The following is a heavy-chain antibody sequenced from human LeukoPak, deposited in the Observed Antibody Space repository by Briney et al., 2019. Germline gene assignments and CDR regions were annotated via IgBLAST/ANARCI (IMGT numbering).Heavy chain of an antibody. CDR2: ISGSGDKT. V-gene: IGHV3-23*01. CDR1: GFSLSTYA. Sequence: PGGSLRLSCAASGFSLSTYALSWVRQAAGGGLEWVAAISGSGDKTYHADSVKGRFTISKDNSENRLSLQMDSLRAEDTAVYFCAKDTTAWWYHRAYMNVWGKGTTVTVSS. D-gene: IGHD2-15*01. CDR3: AKDTTAWWYHRAYMNV. J-gene: IGHJ6*03.